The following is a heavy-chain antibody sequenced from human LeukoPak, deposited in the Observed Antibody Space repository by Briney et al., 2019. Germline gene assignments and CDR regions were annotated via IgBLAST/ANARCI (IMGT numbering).Heavy chain of an antibody. D-gene: IGHD3-3*01. CDR2: INHSGST. V-gene: IGHV4-34*01. CDR1: GGSISSYY. CDR3: ARGHDYDFWSGYGNPAQFDY. Sequence: SETLSLTCTVSGGSISSYYWSWIRQPPGKGLEWIGEINHSGSTNYNPSLKSRVTISVDTSKNQFSLKLSSVTAADTAVYYCARGHDYDFWSGYGNPAQFDYWGQGTLVTVSS. J-gene: IGHJ4*02.